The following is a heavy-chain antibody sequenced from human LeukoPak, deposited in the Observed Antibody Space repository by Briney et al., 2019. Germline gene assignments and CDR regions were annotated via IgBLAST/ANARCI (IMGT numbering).Heavy chain of an antibody. CDR2: INPSGGST. D-gene: IGHD6-13*01. Sequence: ASVTVSCKASGYTFTSYYMHWVRQAPGQGLEWMGIINPSGGSTSYAQKFQGRVTMTRDMSTSTVYMELSSLRSEDTAVYYCAREIAAAGRSFDYWGQGTLVTVSS. J-gene: IGHJ4*02. V-gene: IGHV1-46*01. CDR3: AREIAAAGRSFDY. CDR1: GYTFTSYY.